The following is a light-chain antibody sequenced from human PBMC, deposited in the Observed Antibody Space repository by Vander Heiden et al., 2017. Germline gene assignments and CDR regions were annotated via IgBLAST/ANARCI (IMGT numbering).Light chain of an antibody. CDR2: YDS. CDR3: QVWDSSSDHYV. V-gene: IGLV3-21*04. J-gene: IGLJ1*01. CDR1: NIGSKS. Sequence: SYVLTQPPSASVAPGTPARIPHGGNNIGSKSVNWYQQKPGQAPVLVIYYDSDRPSGIPERFSGSNSGNTATLTISRVEAGDEADYYCQVWDSSSDHYVFGTGTKVTVL.